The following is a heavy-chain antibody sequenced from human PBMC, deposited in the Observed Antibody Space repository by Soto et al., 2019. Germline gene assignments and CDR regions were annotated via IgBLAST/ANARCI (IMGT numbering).Heavy chain of an antibody. Sequence: SETLSLTGTVSGDSITRSNFYWGWIRQPPGKGLEWLGSIFYSGSTFYNPALKSRVTFSVDTSKNHFSLKLSSVTSADTAVYYCARHKTTMLTVVSAFDPWGQGTRVTVSS. CDR2: IFYSGST. J-gene: IGHJ5*02. D-gene: IGHD3-22*01. CDR3: ARHKTTMLTVVSAFDP. V-gene: IGHV4-39*02. CDR1: GDSITRSNFY.